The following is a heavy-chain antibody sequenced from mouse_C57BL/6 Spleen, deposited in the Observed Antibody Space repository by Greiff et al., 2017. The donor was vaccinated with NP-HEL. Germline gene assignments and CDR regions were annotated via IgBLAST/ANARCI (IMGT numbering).Heavy chain of an antibody. CDR2: IDPENGDT. J-gene: IGHJ4*01. D-gene: IGHD2-2*01. V-gene: IGHV14-4*01. Sequence: VHVKQSGAELVRPGASVKLSCTASGFNIKDDYMHWVKQRPEQGLEWIGWIDPENGDTEYASKFQGKATITADTSSNTAYLQLSSLTSEDTAVYYCTTGYDVPYYYAMDYWGQGTSVTVSS. CDR1: GFNIKDDY. CDR3: TTGYDVPYYYAMDY.